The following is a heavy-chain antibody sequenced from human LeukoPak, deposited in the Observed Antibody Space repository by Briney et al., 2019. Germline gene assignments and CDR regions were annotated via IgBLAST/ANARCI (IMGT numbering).Heavy chain of an antibody. J-gene: IGHJ6*03. CDR3: ARVRYCSSTSCPRGYYYMDV. Sequence: PGRSLRLSCAASGFTFDDYAMHWVRQAPGKGLEWVSGISWNSGSIGYADSVKGRFTISRDNAKNSLYLQMNSLRAEDTAVYYCARVRYCSSTSCPRGYYYMDVWGKGTTVTVSS. D-gene: IGHD2-2*01. V-gene: IGHV3-9*01. CDR2: ISWNSGSI. CDR1: GFTFDDYA.